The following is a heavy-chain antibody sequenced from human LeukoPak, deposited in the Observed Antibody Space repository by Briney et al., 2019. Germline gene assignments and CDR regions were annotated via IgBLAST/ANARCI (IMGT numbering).Heavy chain of an antibody. Sequence: KPSETLSLTCTVSGGSISSYYWSWSRQPPGKGLEWIGYIYYSGSTNYNPSPKSRVTISVDTSKNQFSLKLNSVTAADTAVYYCARDDGYNLFDYWGQGTLVTVSS. CDR3: ARDDGYNLFDY. CDR1: GGSISSYY. J-gene: IGHJ4*02. D-gene: IGHD5-24*01. V-gene: IGHV4-59*01. CDR2: IYYSGST.